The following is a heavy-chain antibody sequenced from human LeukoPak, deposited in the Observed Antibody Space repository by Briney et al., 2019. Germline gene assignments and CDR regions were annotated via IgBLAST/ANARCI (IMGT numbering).Heavy chain of an antibody. CDR1: GFTFSSYG. Sequence: GGSLRLSCAASGFTFSSYGMHWVRQAPGKGLEWVAFIRYDGSNKYYADSVKGRFTISRDNSKNTLYLQMNSLRAEDTAVYYCAKVSGYYYGSGSPNDAFDIWGQGTMVTVSS. D-gene: IGHD3-10*01. CDR3: AKVSGYYYGSGSPNDAFDI. V-gene: IGHV3-30*02. J-gene: IGHJ3*02. CDR2: IRYDGSNK.